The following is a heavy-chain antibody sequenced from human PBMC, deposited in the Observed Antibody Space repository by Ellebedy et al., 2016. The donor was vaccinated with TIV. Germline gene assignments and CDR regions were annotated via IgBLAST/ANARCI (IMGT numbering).Heavy chain of an antibody. CDR3: ARESGVGCSGTICHTKLDY. CDR1: GVSLSGYY. V-gene: IGHV4-34*01. CDR2: INHSGSA. D-gene: IGHD2-2*02. Sequence: GSLRLXXTVYGVSLSGYYWSWIRQSPGQGLEWIGEINHSGSANYNPSLKSRVTFSVDTSKTQFSLKLRSVTAADTAIYYCARESGVGCSGTICHTKLDYWGQGTLVTVSS. J-gene: IGHJ4*02.